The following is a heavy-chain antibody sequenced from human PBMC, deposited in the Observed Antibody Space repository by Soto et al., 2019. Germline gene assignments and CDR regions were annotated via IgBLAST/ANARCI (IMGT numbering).Heavy chain of an antibody. CDR1: GGTIISYY. CDR3: ARAGHSMLYYYYYGMDV. D-gene: IGHD2-8*01. CDR2: IYYSGST. V-gene: IGHV4-59*01. Sequence: SXTLCLRCTASGGTIISYYWSWILQPPVKGLEWIGYIYYSGSTNYNPSLKSRVTISVDTSKNQFSLKLSSVTAADTAVYYCARAGHSMLYYYYYGMDVWGQGTTVTVSS. J-gene: IGHJ6*02.